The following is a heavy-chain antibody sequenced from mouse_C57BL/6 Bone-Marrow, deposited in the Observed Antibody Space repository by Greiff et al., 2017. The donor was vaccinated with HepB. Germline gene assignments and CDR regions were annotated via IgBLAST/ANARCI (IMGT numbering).Heavy chain of an antibody. CDR2: IRSKGSNYAT. CDR3: VRDWGSGYAMDY. J-gene: IGHJ4*01. CDR1: GFTFNTYA. V-gene: IGHV10-3*01. Sequence: DVKLVESGGGLVQPKGSLKLSCAASGFTFNTYAMHWVRQAPGKGLEWVARIRSKGSNYATYYADSVKDRFTISRDASQSMLYLQKNNLKTEDTAMYYCVRDWGSGYAMDYWGQGTSVTVSS. D-gene: IGHD1-1*01.